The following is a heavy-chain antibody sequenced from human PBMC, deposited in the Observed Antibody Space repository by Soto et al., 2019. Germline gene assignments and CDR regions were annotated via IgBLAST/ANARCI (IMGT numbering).Heavy chain of an antibody. CDR2: IWYDGSNK. D-gene: IGHD6-6*01. V-gene: IGHV3-33*01. CDR3: AREGSSYYYYYGMDV. J-gene: IGHJ6*02. CDR1: GFTFSSYG. Sequence: GGSLRLSCAASGFTFSSYGMHWVRQAPGKGLEWVAVIWYDGSNKYYADSVKGRFTISRDNSKNTLYLQMNSLRAEDTAVYYCAREGSSYYYYYGMDVWGQGTTVTVS.